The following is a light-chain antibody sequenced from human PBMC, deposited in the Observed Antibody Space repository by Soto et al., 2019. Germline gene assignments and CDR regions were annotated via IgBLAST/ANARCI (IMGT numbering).Light chain of an antibody. V-gene: IGLV2-14*01. CDR2: EVS. CDR1: SSDVGGYNY. CDR3: RSYTSSSTPWV. Sequence: QSALTQPASVSGSPGQSITISCTGTSSDVGGYNYVSWYQQHPGKAPELMIYEVSNRPSGVSNRFSGSKSGNTASLTISGLLAEDEAEYYCRSYTSSSTPWVFGGGTKLTVL. J-gene: IGLJ3*02.